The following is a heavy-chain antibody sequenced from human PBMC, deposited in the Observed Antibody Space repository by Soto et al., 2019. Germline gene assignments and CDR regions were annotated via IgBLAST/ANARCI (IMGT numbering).Heavy chain of an antibody. V-gene: IGHV1-18*01. CDR1: GYTFTSYG. D-gene: IGHD6-13*01. CDR3: ARGTAAAGVAYFDY. CDR2: ISAYNGNT. Sequence: AAVKVSCKASGYTFTSYGISWVRQAPGQGLEWMGWISAYNGNTNYAQKLQGRVTMTTDTSTSTAYMELRSLRSDDTAVYYCARGTAAAGVAYFDYWGQGTLVTVSS. J-gene: IGHJ4*02.